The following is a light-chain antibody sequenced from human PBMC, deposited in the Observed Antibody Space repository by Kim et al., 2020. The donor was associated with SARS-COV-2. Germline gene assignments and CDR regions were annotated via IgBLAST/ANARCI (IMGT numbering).Light chain of an antibody. V-gene: IGLV2-14*03. CDR2: DVH. CDR1: RLYVVCYNY. CDR3: SSWASTTSYV. Sequence: GQSITISCTGTRLYVVCYNYVSWYQQHPGKAPKRMIYDVHNRPTGVSGRFSGSKSGNTASLTISGLQAEDEADYYCSSWASTTSYVFGTGTKVTVL. J-gene: IGLJ1*01.